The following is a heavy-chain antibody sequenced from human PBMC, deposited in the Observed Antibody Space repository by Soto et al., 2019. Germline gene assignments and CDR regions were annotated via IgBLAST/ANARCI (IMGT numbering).Heavy chain of an antibody. CDR2: IYYSGST. CDR3: AGLLLSEKHPFPFWDY. V-gene: IGHV4-59*08. CDR1: GGSISSYY. J-gene: IGHJ4*02. Sequence: ASETLSLTCTVSGGSISSYYWSWIRQPPGKGLEWIGYIYYSGSTNYNPSLKSRVTISVDTSKNQFSLKLSSVTAADTAVYYCAGLLLSEKHPFPFWDYWGQGTLVTVSS. D-gene: IGHD3-10*01.